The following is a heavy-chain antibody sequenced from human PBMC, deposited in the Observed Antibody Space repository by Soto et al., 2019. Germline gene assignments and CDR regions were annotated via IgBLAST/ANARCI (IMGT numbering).Heavy chain of an antibody. Sequence: QLQLQESGSGLVRPSQTLSLTCVVSGGSISTSDYSWSWIRQAPGRGLEWIGSIYQSGRTYNIPSLKSRATMSLDKSLNQFSLKITSAVAADTARYYCAREMTIFGVAPGGGVDVWGQGTTVTVSS. CDR1: GGSISTSDYS. D-gene: IGHD3-3*01. J-gene: IGHJ6*02. V-gene: IGHV4-30-2*01. CDR3: AREMTIFGVAPGGGVDV. CDR2: IYQSGRT.